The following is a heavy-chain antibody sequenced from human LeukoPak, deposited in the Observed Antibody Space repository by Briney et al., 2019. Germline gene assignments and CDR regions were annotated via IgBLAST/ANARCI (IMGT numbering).Heavy chain of an antibody. D-gene: IGHD3-22*01. Sequence: GSSVKVSCKASGGTFSSYAISWVRQAPGQGLEWMGRIIPILGIANYAQKFQGRVTITADKSTSTAYMELSSLRSEDTAVYYCARAHYYDSSGYRGPYYYYGMDVWGQGTTVTVSS. J-gene: IGHJ6*02. CDR2: IIPILGIA. CDR1: GGTFSSYA. V-gene: IGHV1-69*04. CDR3: ARAHYYDSSGYRGPYYYYGMDV.